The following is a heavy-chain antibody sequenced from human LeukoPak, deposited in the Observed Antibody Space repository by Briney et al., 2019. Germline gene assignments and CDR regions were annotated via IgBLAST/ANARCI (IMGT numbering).Heavy chain of an antibody. CDR1: GGSISSGSYY. Sequence: SETLSLTCTVSGGSISSGSYYWSWIRQPAGKGLEWIGRIYTSGSTNYNPSLKSRVTISVDTSKNQFSLKLSSVTAADTAVYYCARHFVGQDYYMDVWGKGTTVTISS. V-gene: IGHV4-61*02. CDR2: IYTSGST. CDR3: ARHFVGQDYYMDV. D-gene: IGHD1-26*01. J-gene: IGHJ6*03.